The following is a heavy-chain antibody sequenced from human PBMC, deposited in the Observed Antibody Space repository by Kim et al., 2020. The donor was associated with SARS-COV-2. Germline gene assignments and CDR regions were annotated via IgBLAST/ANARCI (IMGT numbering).Heavy chain of an antibody. D-gene: IGHD4-17*01. Sequence: VKGRFTISRANSKNSLYLQMNHLRAEDTAVYYCARVRYGDYGYYYYGMDVWGQGTTVTVSS. CDR3: ARVRYGDYGYYYYGMDV. J-gene: IGHJ6*02. V-gene: IGHV3-48*03.